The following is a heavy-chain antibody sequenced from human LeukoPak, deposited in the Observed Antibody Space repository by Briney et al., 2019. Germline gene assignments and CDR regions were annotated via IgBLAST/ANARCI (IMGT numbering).Heavy chain of an antibody. D-gene: IGHD3-22*01. V-gene: IGHV3-74*01. CDR2: INSDGSST. Sequence: GGSLRLSXAASGFTFSSYWMHWVRQSPGKGLVWVSRINSDGSSTSYADSVKGRFTISRDNAKNTLYLQMNSLRAEDTAVYYCARTPHSSGYYYIDYYYYMDVWGKGTTVTVSS. CDR3: ARTPHSSGYYYIDYYYYMDV. J-gene: IGHJ6*03. CDR1: GFTFSSYW.